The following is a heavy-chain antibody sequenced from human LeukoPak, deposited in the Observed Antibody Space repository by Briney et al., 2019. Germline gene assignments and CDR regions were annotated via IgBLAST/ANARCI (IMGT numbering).Heavy chain of an antibody. D-gene: IGHD2-15*01. J-gene: IGHJ4*02. CDR3: ARQTHHTPALDY. CDR1: GGSISSNY. CDR2: IYYSGGT. Sequence: SETLSLTCTVSGGSISSNYWSWIRQPPGKGLEWIGYIYYSGGTNYNPSLKSRVTISRNTSKNQFSLKLTSVTAADTAVYYCARQTHHTPALDYWGQGTLVTVSS. V-gene: IGHV4-59*08.